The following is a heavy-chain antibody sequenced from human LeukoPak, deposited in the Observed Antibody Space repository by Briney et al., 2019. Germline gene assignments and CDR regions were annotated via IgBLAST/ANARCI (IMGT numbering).Heavy chain of an antibody. D-gene: IGHD3-9*01. CDR3: AREVYYDILTGYYTPGAIDY. J-gene: IGHJ4*02. CDR2: ISAYNGNT. Sequence: GASVKVSCKASGYTFTSYGISWVRQAPGQGLEWMGWISAYNGNTNYAQKLQGRVTMTTDTSTSTAYMELRSLRSDDTAVYYCAREVYYDILTGYYTPGAIDYWGQGTLVTVSS. V-gene: IGHV1-18*04. CDR1: GYTFTSYG.